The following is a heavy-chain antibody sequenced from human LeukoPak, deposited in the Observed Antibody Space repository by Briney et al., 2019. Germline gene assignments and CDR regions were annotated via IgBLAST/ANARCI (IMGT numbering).Heavy chain of an antibody. CDR2: ISGSGGST. J-gene: IGHJ5*02. CDR1: GFAFTSYA. V-gene: IGHV3-23*01. CDR3: ESSNIWYPRAQYNLDL. Sequence: PVGSLRLSRAASGFAFTSYAMSWVRQAPGKGVGWVSAISGSGGSTYYADSVKGRFTISRDNSKHTLYLHMNRLRGTEQAVYFFESSNIWYPRAQYNLDLWRQGKVVTVSS. D-gene: IGHD1-1*01.